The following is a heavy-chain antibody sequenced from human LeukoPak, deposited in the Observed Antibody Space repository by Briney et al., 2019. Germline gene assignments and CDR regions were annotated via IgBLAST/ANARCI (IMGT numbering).Heavy chain of an antibody. Sequence: SVKVSCKASGGTFSSYAISWVRQAPGQGLEWMGGIIPIFGTANYAQKFQGRVTITTDESTSTAYMELSSLRSEDTAVYYCARNPIFDSAFDYCGQGTLGTVSS. CDR3: ARNPIFDSAFDY. V-gene: IGHV1-69*05. CDR1: GGTFSSYA. CDR2: IIPIFGTA. J-gene: IGHJ4*02. D-gene: IGHD5/OR15-5a*01.